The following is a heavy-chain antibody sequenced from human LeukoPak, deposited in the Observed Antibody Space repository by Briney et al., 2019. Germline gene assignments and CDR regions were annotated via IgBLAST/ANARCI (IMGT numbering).Heavy chain of an antibody. J-gene: IGHJ4*02. D-gene: IGHD6-13*01. V-gene: IGHV3-30*03. Sequence: GGSLRLSCAASGFTFSSYGMHWVRQAPGKGLEWVAVISYDGSNKYYADSVKGRFTISRDNSKNTLYLQMNSLRAEDTAVYYCARPGIATDYWGQGTLVTVSS. CDR3: ARPGIATDY. CDR2: ISYDGSNK. CDR1: GFTFSSYG.